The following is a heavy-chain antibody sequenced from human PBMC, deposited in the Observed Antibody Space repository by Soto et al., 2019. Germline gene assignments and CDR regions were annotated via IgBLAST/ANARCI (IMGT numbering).Heavy chain of an antibody. D-gene: IGHD5-12*01. CDR2: IYYSGST. V-gene: IGHV4-31*03. J-gene: IGHJ5*02. CDR1: GGSISSGGYY. Sequence: SETLSLTCTVSGGSISSGGYYWSWIRQHPGKGLEWIGYIYYSGSTYYNPSLKSRVTISVDTSKNQFSLRLSSVTAADTAVYYCAIEWLYDSNWFDPWGQGTLVTVYS. CDR3: AIEWLYDSNWFDP.